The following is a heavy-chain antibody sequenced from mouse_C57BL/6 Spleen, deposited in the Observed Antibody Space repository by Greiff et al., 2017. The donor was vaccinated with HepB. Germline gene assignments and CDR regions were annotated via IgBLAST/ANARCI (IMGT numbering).Heavy chain of an antibody. CDR1: GYTFTSYW. Sequence: QVQLQQPGAELVKPGASVKLSCKASGYTFTSYWMQWVKQRPGQGLEWIGEIDPSDSYTNYNQKFKGKATLTVDTSSSTAYMQLSSLTSEDSAVYYCARGWEKYYFDYWGQGTTRTVSS. CDR3: ARGWEKYYFDY. V-gene: IGHV1-50*01. D-gene: IGHD3-3*01. CDR2: IDPSDSYT. J-gene: IGHJ2*01.